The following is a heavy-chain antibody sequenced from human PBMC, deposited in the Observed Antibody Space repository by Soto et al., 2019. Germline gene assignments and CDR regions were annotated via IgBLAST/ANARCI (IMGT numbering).Heavy chain of an antibody. V-gene: IGHV4-38-2*02. CDR3: ARVLGAPLYYFDY. CDR2: IYQSGST. Sequence: SETLSLTCPVSGYSISIGNYWGWIRQPPGKRLEWIGSIYQSGSTYYNPSLRSRATISVDTSKNQFSLKPSSVTAADTAVYYCARVLGAPLYYFDYWGQGILVTVSS. CDR1: GYSISIGNY. J-gene: IGHJ4*02. D-gene: IGHD1-26*01.